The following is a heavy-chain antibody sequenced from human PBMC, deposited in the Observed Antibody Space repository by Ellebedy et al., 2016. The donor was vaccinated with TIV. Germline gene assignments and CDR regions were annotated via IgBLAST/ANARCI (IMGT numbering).Heavy chain of an antibody. CDR3: ARALSRGWYLFDY. CDR2: MFHSGST. CDR1: GYSIRGGYY. J-gene: IGHJ4*02. Sequence: SETLSLXXTVSGYSIRGGYYWGWIRQPPGKGLEWIGSMFHSGSTYYHPSVKSRFTISVDTSKNQLSLKVSSVTAADTAVYYCARALSRGWYLFDYWGQGILVSVSS. V-gene: IGHV4-38-2*02. D-gene: IGHD6-19*01.